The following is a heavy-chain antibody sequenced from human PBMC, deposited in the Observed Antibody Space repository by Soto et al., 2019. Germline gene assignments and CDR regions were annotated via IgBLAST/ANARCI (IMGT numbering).Heavy chain of an antibody. CDR1: GFTFSGYA. Sequence: QVQLVESGGGVVQPGGSLRLSCAASGFTFSGYAMHWVRQPPGKGLEWVAVTSWDGNNKYYADSVKGRFTISRDNSKNTLYLQMNSLRADDMALYYCAKVLVAAAMVNYYHGMDVWGQGTTVTVSS. J-gene: IGHJ6*02. D-gene: IGHD2-2*01. CDR2: TSWDGNNK. CDR3: AKVLVAAAMVNYYHGMDV. V-gene: IGHV3-30*04.